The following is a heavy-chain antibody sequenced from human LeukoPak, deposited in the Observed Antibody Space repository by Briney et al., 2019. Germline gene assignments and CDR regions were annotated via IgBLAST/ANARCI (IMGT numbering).Heavy chain of an antibody. CDR3: AKDRELPRRGQWYYFDY. D-gene: IGHD1-26*01. V-gene: IGHV3-23*01. CDR2: ISGSGGST. Sequence: GGSLRLSCAASGFTFSSYAMSWVRQAPGKGLEWVSAISGSGGSTYYADSVKGRFTISRDNSKNTLYLQMNSLRAEDTAVYYYAKDRELPRRGQWYYFDYWGQGTLVTVSS. J-gene: IGHJ4*02. CDR1: GFTFSSYA.